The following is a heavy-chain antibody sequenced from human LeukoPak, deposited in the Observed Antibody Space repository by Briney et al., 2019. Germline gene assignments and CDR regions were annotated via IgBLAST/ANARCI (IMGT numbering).Heavy chain of an antibody. D-gene: IGHD1-20*01. J-gene: IGHJ4*02. CDR1: GFTFSDYY. Sequence: GGSLRLSCAASGFTFSDYYMSWIRQAPGKGLEWVSYISSSSSYTNYADSVKGRFTISRDNAKNSLYLQMNSLRAEDTAVYYCAKDSNWNYIDYWGQGTLVTVSS. CDR2: ISSSSSYT. V-gene: IGHV3-11*05. CDR3: AKDSNWNYIDY.